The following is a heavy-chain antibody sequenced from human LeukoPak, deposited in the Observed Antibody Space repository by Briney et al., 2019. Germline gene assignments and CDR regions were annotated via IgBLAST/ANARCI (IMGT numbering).Heavy chain of an antibody. J-gene: IGHJ4*02. CDR1: GFTFSSYS. CDR3: ARGDSSSWYPYY. V-gene: IGHV3-21*01. D-gene: IGHD6-13*01. Sequence: GGSLRLSCAASGFTFSSYSMNWVRQAPGKGLEWVSSISSSSSYIYYADSVKGRFTISRDNAKNSLYLQMNSLRAEDTAVYYCARGDSSSWYPYYWGQGTLVTVSS. CDR2: ISSSSSYI.